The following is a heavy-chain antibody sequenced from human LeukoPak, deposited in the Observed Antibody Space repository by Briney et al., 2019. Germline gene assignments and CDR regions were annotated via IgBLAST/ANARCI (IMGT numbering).Heavy chain of an antibody. V-gene: IGHV3-7*01. Sequence: GGSLRLSCAAYGFTFSSYWMSWVRQAPGKGLEWVANIKQDGSEKYYVDSVKGRFTISRDNAKNSLYLQMNSLRAEDTAVYYCASQSLGYFDYWGQGTLVTVSS. CDR1: GFTFSSYW. J-gene: IGHJ4*02. CDR3: ASQSLGYFDY. CDR2: IKQDGSEK. D-gene: IGHD7-27*01.